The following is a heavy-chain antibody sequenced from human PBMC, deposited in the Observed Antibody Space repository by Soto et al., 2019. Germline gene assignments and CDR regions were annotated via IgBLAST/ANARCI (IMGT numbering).Heavy chain of an antibody. J-gene: IGHJ4*02. Sequence: PSETLSLTCTVSSGSISNYYFSWIRQPPGKGLEWIGYIYYSGTTNYNPSLKSRGTISVDTSKNQFSLKLSSVTAADTAVYYCARHTPALSISDHWGQGPLVTVPS. CDR3: ARHTPALSISDH. CDR2: IYYSGTT. CDR1: SGSISNYY. D-gene: IGHD2-15*01. V-gene: IGHV4-59*08.